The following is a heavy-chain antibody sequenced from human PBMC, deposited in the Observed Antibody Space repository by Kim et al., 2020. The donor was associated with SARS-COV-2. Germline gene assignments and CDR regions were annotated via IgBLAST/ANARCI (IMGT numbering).Heavy chain of an antibody. CDR2: IIPIFGTA. CDR1: GGTFSSYA. Sequence: SVKVSCKASGGTFSSYAISWVRQAPGQGLEWMGGIIPIFGTANYAQKFQGRVTITADKSTSTAYMELSSLRSEDTAVYYCARAPMSDWDIVVVPAAQYYYYYGMDVWGQGTTVTVSS. D-gene: IGHD2-2*01. J-gene: IGHJ6*02. CDR3: ARAPMSDWDIVVVPAAQYYYYYGMDV. V-gene: IGHV1-69*06.